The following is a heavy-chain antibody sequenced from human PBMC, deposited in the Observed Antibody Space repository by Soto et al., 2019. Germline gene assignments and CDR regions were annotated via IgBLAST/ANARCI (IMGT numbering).Heavy chain of an antibody. CDR3: ARGLLDYGGNLDY. V-gene: IGHV1-2*04. CDR1: GYTFTGYY. D-gene: IGHD4-17*01. CDR2: INPNSGGT. J-gene: IGHJ4*02. Sequence: QVQLVQSGAEVKKPGASVKVSCKASGYTFTGYYMHWVRQAPGQGLEWMGWINPNSGGTNYAQKCQGWVXXTXDXXISTAYMELSRLRSDDTAVYYCARGLLDYGGNLDYWGQGTLVTVSS.